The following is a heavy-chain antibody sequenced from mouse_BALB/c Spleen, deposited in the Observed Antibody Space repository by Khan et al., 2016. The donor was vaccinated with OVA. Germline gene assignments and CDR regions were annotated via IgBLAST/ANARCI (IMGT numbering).Heavy chain of an antibody. D-gene: IGHD1-1*01. V-gene: IGHV3-2*02. Sequence: EVQLQESGPGLVKPSQSLSLTCTVTGYSITSDYAWNWIRQFPGNKLEWMGYISYSGNTKYNPSLKSRISINRDPSKNQFFLQLNSVIIEDTATYYCARVYGGDFDYWGQGTTLTVSS. CDR2: ISYSGNT. CDR3: ARVYGGDFDY. CDR1: GYSITSDYA. J-gene: IGHJ2*01.